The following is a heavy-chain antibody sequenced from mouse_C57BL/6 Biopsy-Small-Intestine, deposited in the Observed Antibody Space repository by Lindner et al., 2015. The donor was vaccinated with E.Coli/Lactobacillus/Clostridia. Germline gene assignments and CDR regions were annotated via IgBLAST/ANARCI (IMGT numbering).Heavy chain of an antibody. J-gene: IGHJ1*03. CDR3: ARDYYGSSFWYFDV. V-gene: IGHV1-85*01. Sequence: VQLQESGPELVKPGASVKLSCKASGYTFTSYDINWVKQRPGQGLEWIGWIYPRDGSSKYNEKFKGKATLTVDTSSRTAYMELHSLTSEDSAVYFCARDYYGSSFWYFDVWGTGTTVTVSS. CDR2: IYPRDGSS. CDR1: GYTFTSYD. D-gene: IGHD1-1*01.